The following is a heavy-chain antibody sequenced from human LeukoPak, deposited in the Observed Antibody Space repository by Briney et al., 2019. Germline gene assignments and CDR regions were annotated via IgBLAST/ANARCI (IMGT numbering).Heavy chain of an antibody. D-gene: IGHD2-15*01. J-gene: IGHJ5*02. CDR2: INPNSGGT. V-gene: IGHV1-2*02. CDR1: GYTFTGYY. CDR3: ARAPVAATKVLDP. Sequence: GASVKVSCKASGYTFTGYYMHWVRQAPGQGLEWMGWINPNSGGTNYAQKFQGRVTMTRDTSISTAYMELSRLRSDDTAVYYCARAPVAATKVLDPWGQGTLVTVSS.